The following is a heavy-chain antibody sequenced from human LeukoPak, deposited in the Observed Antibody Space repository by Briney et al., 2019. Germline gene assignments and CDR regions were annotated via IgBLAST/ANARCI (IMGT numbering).Heavy chain of an antibody. V-gene: IGHV4-39*01. D-gene: IGHD3-10*01. CDR2: IYYSGST. Sequence: WVRQAPGKGLEWIGSIYYSGSTYYNPSVKSRVTISVDTSKNQFSLKLISVPASDTGLYYCATSFGSGTYFDFWGQGTLVTVSS. J-gene: IGHJ4*02. CDR3: ATSFGSGTYFDF.